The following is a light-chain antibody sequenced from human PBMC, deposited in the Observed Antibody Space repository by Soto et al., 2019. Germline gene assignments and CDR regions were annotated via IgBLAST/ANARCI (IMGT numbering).Light chain of an antibody. CDR2: YNN. Sequence: QSVLTQPPSASGTAGQVVTISCSGGDSNIGSNSVYWYQHLPRMAPKLLIYYNNQRPSGVPDRFSGSRSGTPASLAIVGLRSEDEAVYYCAAWDASLSACVFGNGTKLTVL. CDR3: AAWDASLSACV. V-gene: IGLV1-47*02. CDR1: DSNIGSNS. J-gene: IGLJ1*01.